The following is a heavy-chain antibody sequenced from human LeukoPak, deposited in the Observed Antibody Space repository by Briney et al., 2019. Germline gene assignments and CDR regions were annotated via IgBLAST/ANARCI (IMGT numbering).Heavy chain of an antibody. CDR1: GYTFTSYD. Sequence: ASVKVSCKASGYTFTSYDINWVRQATGQGLEWMGWMNPNSGNTGYAQKFQGRVTMTRNTSISTAYMELSSLRSEDTAVYYCARGPSITMGRGVKFGWFDPWGQGTLVTVSS. CDR2: MNPNSGNT. V-gene: IGHV1-8*01. CDR3: ARGPSITMGRGVKFGWFDP. J-gene: IGHJ5*02. D-gene: IGHD3-10*01.